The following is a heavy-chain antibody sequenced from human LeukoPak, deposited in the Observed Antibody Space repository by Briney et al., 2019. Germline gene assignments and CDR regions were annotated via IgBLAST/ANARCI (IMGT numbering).Heavy chain of an antibody. V-gene: IGHV4-38-2*01. D-gene: IGHD3-10*01. J-gene: IGHJ4*02. CDR3: ARHDGGSGSPSDY. CDR1: GYSISSGYY. Sequence: SETLSLTCAVSGYSISSGYYWGWIRQPPGKGLEWIGSIYHSGSTYYNPSLKRRVTISVDTSKNQFSLKLSSVTAADTAVYYCARHDGGSGSPSDYWGQGTLVTVSS. CDR2: IYHSGST.